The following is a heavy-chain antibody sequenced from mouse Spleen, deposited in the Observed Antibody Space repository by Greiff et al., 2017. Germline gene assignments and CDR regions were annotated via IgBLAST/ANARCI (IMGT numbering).Heavy chain of an antibody. V-gene: IGHV3-6*01. CDR3: ARRRGGSVDY. CDR1: GYSITSGYY. CDR2: ISYDGSN. Sequence: EVKLMESGPGLVKPSQSLSLTCSVTGYSITSGYYWNWIRQFPGNKLEWMGYISYDGSNNYNPSLKNRISITRDTSKNQFFLKLNSVTTEDTATYYCARRRGGSVDYWGQGTTLTVSS. D-gene: IGHD1-1*02. J-gene: IGHJ2*01.